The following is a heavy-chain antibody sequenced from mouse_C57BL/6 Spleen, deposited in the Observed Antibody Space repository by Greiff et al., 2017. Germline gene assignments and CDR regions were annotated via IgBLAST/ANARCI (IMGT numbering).Heavy chain of an antibody. CDR1: GHTFTDYN. CDR3: ARYAHSNYVGVYFDY. Sequence: EVQLVESGPELVKPGASVKMSCKASGHTFTDYNMHWVKQSHGKSLEWIGYINPNNGGTSYNQKFKGKATLTVNKSSSTAYMELRSLTSEDSAVYYCARYAHSNYVGVYFDYWGQGTTLTVSS. J-gene: IGHJ2*01. V-gene: IGHV1-22*01. CDR2: INPNNGGT. D-gene: IGHD2-5*01.